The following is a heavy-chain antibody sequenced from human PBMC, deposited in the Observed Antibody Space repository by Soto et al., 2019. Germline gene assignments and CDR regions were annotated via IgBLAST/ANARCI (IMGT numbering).Heavy chain of an antibody. D-gene: IGHD6-25*01. Sequence: GGSLRLSCAASGFTFSSYAMSWVRQAPGKGLEWVSAISGSGGSTYYADSVKGRFTISRDNSKNTLYLQMNSLRAEDTAVYYCAKKKGNGGGCFGFAYGAQGTLVPVSS. J-gene: IGHJ4*02. V-gene: IGHV3-23*01. CDR2: ISGSGGST. CDR3: AKKKGNGGGCFGFAY. CDR1: GFTFSSYA.